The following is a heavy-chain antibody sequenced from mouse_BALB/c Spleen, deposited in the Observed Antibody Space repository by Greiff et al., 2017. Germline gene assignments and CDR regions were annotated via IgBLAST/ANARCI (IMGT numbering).Heavy chain of an antibody. CDR1: GYTFTDYE. J-gene: IGHJ4*01. CDR3: TRDGNYGNYLYAMDY. D-gene: IGHD2-1*01. Sequence: VQLVESGAELVRPGASVTLSCKASGYTFTDYEMHWVKQTPVHGLEWIGAIDPETGGTAYNQKFKGKATLTADKSSSTAYMELRSLTSEDSAVYYCTRDGNYGNYLYAMDYWGQGTSVTVSS. CDR2: IDPETGGT. V-gene: IGHV1-15*01.